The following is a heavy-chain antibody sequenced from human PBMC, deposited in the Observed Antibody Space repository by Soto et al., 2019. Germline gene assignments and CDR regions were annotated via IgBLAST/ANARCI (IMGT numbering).Heavy chain of an antibody. V-gene: IGHV1-18*01. D-gene: IGHD6-6*01. CDR3: ARDFEGGWQLVGGFDY. CDR2: ISGYNGNT. CDR1: GYTFTRFG. J-gene: IGHJ4*02. Sequence: QVQLVQSGAEVKKPGASVKVSCKASGYTFTRFGINWVRQAPGQGLEWMGWISGYNGNTNTAENFQGRVTMTTDTSATTAYMGLGSLRSDDTAVYYCARDFEGGWQLVGGFDYWGQGTLVTVSS.